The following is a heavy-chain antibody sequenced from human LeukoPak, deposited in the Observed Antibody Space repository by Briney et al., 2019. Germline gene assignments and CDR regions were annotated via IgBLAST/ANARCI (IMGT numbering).Heavy chain of an antibody. CDR3: ARGDGEAASLWENWFDP. CDR1: GYTFTNYY. CDR2: INPSGGRT. V-gene: IGHV1-46*01. J-gene: IGHJ5*02. D-gene: IGHD6-13*01. Sequence: ASVKVSCKASGYTFTNYYIHWVRQAPGQGLEWMGIINPSGGRTSYIQKFQGRVTMTRDMSTSTVYMELSSLRYEDTAVYYCARGDGEAASLWENWFDPWGQGTLVTVSS.